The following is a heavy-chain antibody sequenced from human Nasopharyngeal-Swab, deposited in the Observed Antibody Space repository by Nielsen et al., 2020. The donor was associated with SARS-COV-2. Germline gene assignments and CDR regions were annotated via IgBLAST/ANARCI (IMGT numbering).Heavy chain of an antibody. CDR1: GFTFSSYE. CDR2: ISSSASTI. J-gene: IGHJ6*02. CDR3: VRSHTSITIFGVVTYYGMDV. Sequence: GESLKISCAASGFTFSSYEMNWVRQAPGKGLEWVSYISSSASTIYHADSVKGRFTISSDNAKNSLYLQMNSLRAEDTAVYYCVRSHTSITIFGVVTYYGMDVWGQGTTVTVSS. D-gene: IGHD3-3*01. V-gene: IGHV3-48*03.